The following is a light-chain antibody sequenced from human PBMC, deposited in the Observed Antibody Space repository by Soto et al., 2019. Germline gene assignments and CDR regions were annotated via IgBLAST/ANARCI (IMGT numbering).Light chain of an antibody. V-gene: IGKV1-33*01. CDR3: QQYDNLLTWT. CDR2: DAS. CDR1: QSISSW. J-gene: IGKJ1*01. Sequence: DIQMTQSPSTLSASVGDRVTITCRASQSISSWLAWYQQKPGKAPKLLIYDASNLETGVPSRFSGSGSGTDFTFTISGLQPEDIATYYCQQYDNLLTWTFGQGTKVDIK.